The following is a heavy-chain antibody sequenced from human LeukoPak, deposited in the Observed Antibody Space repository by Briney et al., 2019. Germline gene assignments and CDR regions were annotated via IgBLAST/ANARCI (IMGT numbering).Heavy chain of an antibody. CDR1: GGSISGYY. CDR2: IYYSGST. J-gene: IGHJ4*02. D-gene: IGHD1-26*01. CDR3: AREKYGGSNDY. V-gene: IGHV4-59*01. Sequence: PSETLSLTCAVSGGSISGYYWSWIRQPPGKGLERIGYIYYSGSTKYNPSLKSRVTISVDTSKNQFSLRLSSVTAADTAMYYCAREKYGGSNDYWGQGTLVTVSS.